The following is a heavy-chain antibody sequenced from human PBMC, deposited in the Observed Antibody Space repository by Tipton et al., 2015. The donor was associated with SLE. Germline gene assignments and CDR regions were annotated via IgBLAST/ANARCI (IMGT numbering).Heavy chain of an antibody. CDR3: ARVLTPYYGMDV. V-gene: IGHV3-33*01. D-gene: IGHD3-9*01. Sequence: SLRLSCAASGFTFSNYGMHWVRQAPGKGLEWVAVIWYDGNNKNYADSVKGRFTISRDNSKNTLYLQMNSLRAEDTAVYYCARVLTPYYGMDVWGQGTLVTVSS. CDR1: GFTFSNYG. J-gene: IGHJ6*02. CDR2: IWYDGNNK.